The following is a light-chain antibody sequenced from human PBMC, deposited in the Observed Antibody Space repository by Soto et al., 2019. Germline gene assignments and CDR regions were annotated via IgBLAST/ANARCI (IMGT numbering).Light chain of an antibody. J-gene: IGKJ5*01. Sequence: EVVVTQSPATLSLSPGERATLSCGASQRISSSYLAWYQQKPGLAPRLLTYDASTRATGIPDRFSGSVSGTAFTLPSISLELEDFVVYYCKQDGGSPITCAQGTRLE. V-gene: IGKV3D-20*01. CDR3: KQDGGSPIT. CDR2: DAS. CDR1: QRISSSY.